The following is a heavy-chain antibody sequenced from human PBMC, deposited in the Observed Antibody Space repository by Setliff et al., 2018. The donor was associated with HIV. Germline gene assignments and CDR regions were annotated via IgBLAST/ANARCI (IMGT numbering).Heavy chain of an antibody. CDR2: IIPILGIA. D-gene: IGHD3-10*01. J-gene: IGHJ5*02. Sequence: SVKVSCKASGGTFSSYAISWVRQAPGQGLEWMGGIIPILGIANYAQKFQGRVTITADKSTSTAYMELSSLRSEDTAVYYCARQNRYYYGSGSFHNWFDPWGQGTLVAVSS. CDR3: ARQNRYYYGSGSFHNWFDP. V-gene: IGHV1-69*10. CDR1: GGTFSSYA.